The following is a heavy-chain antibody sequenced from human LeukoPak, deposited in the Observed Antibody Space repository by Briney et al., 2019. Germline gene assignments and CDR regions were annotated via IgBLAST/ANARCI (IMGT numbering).Heavy chain of an antibody. Sequence: GGSLRLSCAASGFTFSSHAMHWVRLTPGKGLEWVTVISYDGSISYYTDSVKGRFTFSRDNSKNTLYLQMNSLRAEDTAVYYCVRTVATVGVSKPLDYWGQGALVIVSS. CDR3: VRTVATVGVSKPLDY. CDR2: ISYDGSIS. CDR1: GFTFSSHA. J-gene: IGHJ4*02. V-gene: IGHV3-30*04. D-gene: IGHD4-23*01.